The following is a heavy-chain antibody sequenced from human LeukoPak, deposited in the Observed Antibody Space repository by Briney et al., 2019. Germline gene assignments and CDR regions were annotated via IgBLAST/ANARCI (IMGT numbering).Heavy chain of an antibody. Sequence: GGSLRVSCAAPGFTFSNNTMHRVRQAPGKGLEWLAVISDDGANNYYADSVKGRFTISRDNSKNTLYLQMNSLRAEDTAAYYCARDHYDFWSGYHDCFDYWGQGTLVTVSS. V-gene: IGHV3-30*04. J-gene: IGHJ4*02. CDR3: ARDHYDFWSGYHDCFDY. CDR1: GFTFSNNT. CDR2: ISDDGANN. D-gene: IGHD3-3*01.